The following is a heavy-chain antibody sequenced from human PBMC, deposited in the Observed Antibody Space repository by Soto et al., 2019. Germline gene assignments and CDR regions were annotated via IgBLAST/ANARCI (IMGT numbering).Heavy chain of an antibody. V-gene: IGHV6-1*01. J-gene: IGHJ5*02. CDR1: GDSVSSNTSS. Sequence: SQTLSLPCAISGDSVSSNTSSWNCIRQSPSRGLEWLGRTYFRSKWYNDYAVSVKSRIIINPDTSNNQFSLQLNSVTPEDTAVYFCAKGDNLGPKTGYAFDPWGQGIMVTVSS. CDR3: AKGDNLGPKTGYAFDP. CDR2: TYFRSKWYN. D-gene: IGHD5-12*01.